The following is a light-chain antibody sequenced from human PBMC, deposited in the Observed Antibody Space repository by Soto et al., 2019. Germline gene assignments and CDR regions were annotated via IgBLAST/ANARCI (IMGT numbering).Light chain of an antibody. CDR3: HQYNSYWT. J-gene: IGKJ1*01. CDR1: QSISSW. CDR2: KAS. Sequence: DIQMTQSPSTLSASVGDRVTITCRASQSISSWLAWYQQKPGKAPKLLIYKASSLESGVPSRFSGRGSGTEFTLTISSLQPDDVATYSCHQYNSYWTFGQGTRVEIK. V-gene: IGKV1-5*03.